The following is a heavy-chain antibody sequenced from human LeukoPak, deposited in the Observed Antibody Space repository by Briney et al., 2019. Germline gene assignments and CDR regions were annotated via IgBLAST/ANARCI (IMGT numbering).Heavy chain of an antibody. D-gene: IGHD6-13*01. J-gene: IGHJ5*02. CDR2: IYYSGSA. CDR1: GVSISTYY. V-gene: IGHV4-59*08. Sequence: SETLSLTCTVSGVSISTYYWSWIRQPPGKGLEWIGYIYYSGSANYNPSLKSRVTISVDTSKNQLSLKLSSVTAADTAVYYCARTIAAASSDWFDPWGQGTLVTVSS. CDR3: ARTIAAASSDWFDP.